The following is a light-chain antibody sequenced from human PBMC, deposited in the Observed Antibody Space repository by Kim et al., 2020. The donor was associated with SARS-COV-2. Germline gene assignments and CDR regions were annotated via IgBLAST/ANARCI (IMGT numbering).Light chain of an antibody. CDR2: KDS. Sequence: PGQTARITCSGDALPKQYAYWYQQKPGQAPGLVIYKDSERPSGIPERFSGSSSGTTVTLTISGVQAEDEADYYCQSADSSGTYHWVFGGGTKLTVL. CDR3: QSADSSGTYHWV. CDR1: ALPKQY. V-gene: IGLV3-25*03. J-gene: IGLJ3*02.